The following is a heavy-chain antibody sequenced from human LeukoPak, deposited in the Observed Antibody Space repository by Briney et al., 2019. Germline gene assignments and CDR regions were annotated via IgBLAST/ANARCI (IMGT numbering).Heavy chain of an antibody. Sequence: PGGSLRLSCAASGFTFSSYGMHWVRQAPGKGLEWVSYISSGSIINYADSVKGRFTISRDNAKNSLYLQMNSLRAEDTAVYYCARHLRGVRGAFDYWGQGTLVTVSS. CDR2: ISSGSII. CDR1: GFTFSSYG. V-gene: IGHV3-48*04. D-gene: IGHD3-10*01. CDR3: ARHLRGVRGAFDY. J-gene: IGHJ4*02.